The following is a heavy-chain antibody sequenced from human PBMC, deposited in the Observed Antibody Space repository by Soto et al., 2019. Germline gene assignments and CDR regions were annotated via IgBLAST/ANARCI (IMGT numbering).Heavy chain of an antibody. CDR1: GFSLSTSGVG. J-gene: IGHJ6*02. V-gene: IGHV2-5*02. CDR3: AHTTTLAAAGIPRGMDV. CDR2: IYWDDDK. D-gene: IGHD6-13*01. Sequence: QITLKESGPTLVKPTQTLTLTCTFSGFSLSTSGVGVGWIRQPPGKALEWLALIYWDDDKRYSPSLKSRLTITKDTSKNQVVLTTTNMDPVDTATYYCAHTTTLAAAGIPRGMDVWGQGTTVTVSS.